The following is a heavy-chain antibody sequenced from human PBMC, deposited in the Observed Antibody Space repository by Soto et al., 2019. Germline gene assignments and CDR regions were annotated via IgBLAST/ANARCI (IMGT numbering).Heavy chain of an antibody. V-gene: IGHV3-23*01. CDR2: ISGSGGIT. CDR1: GFTFSGYA. CDR3: ARDYYGSGSYPTYYFDY. J-gene: IGHJ4*02. D-gene: IGHD3-10*01. Sequence: DVQLLESGGGLVQPGGSLRLSCAASGFTFSGYAMNWVRQAPGKGLDWVSVISGSGGITKYADSVKGRFSISRDNSKSTLYLQMNSLRAEDTAVYYCARDYYGSGSYPTYYFDYWGQGTLVTVSS.